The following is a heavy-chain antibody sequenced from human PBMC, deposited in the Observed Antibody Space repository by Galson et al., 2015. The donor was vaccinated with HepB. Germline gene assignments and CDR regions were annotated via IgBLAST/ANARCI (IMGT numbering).Heavy chain of an antibody. CDR1: GYTFTGYY. J-gene: IGHJ4*02. V-gene: IGHV1-2*06. Sequence: SCKASGYTFTGYYMHWVRQAPGQGLEWMGRINPNSGGTNYAQKFQGRVTMTRDTSISTAYMELSRLRSDDTAVYYCARAYYGSGSTQGYWGQGTLVTVSS. CDR2: INPNSGGT. D-gene: IGHD3-10*01. CDR3: ARAYYGSGSTQGY.